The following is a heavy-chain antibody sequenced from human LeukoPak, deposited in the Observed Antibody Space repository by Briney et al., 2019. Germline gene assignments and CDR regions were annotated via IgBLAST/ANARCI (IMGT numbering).Heavy chain of an antibody. CDR3: AHGSGLIDC. CDR2: ISYDGSNK. Sequence: GGSLRLSCAASGFPFSSYGMHWVRQAPGKGLEWVAVISYDGSNKYYADSVKGRFTISSDNSKNTLYLQMNSLRAEDTAVYYCAHGSGLIDCWGQGTLVTVSS. D-gene: IGHD3-22*01. CDR1: GFPFSSYG. V-gene: IGHV3-30*03. J-gene: IGHJ4*02.